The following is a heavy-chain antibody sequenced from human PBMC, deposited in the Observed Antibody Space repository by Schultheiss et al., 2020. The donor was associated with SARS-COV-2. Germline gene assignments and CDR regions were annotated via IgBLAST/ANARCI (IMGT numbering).Heavy chain of an antibody. V-gene: IGHV4-59*01. CDR3: AGDRPGSGYSAHYFDY. CDR2: IYYSGST. Sequence: SETLSLTCTVSGGSISSYYWSWIRQPPGKGLGWIGYIYYSGSTNYNPSLKSRVTISVDTSKNQFPLKLSSVTAADTAVDYCAGDRPGSGYSAHYFDYWGLGTVV. D-gene: IGHD3-3*01. CDR1: GGSISSYY. J-gene: IGHJ4*02.